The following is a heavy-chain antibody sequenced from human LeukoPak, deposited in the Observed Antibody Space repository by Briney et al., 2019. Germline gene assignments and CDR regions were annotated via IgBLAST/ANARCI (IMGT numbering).Heavy chain of an antibody. J-gene: IGHJ4*02. Sequence: SETLSLTCTVSGGSISSYYWSWIRQPPGKGLEWIGYIYYSGSTNYNPSLKSRVTISVDTSKNQFSLKLSSVTAADTALYYCSRGRRGSYFQDSWGQGTLVTVSS. CDR1: GGSISSYY. V-gene: IGHV4-59*12. CDR3: SRGRRGSYFQDS. D-gene: IGHD1-26*01. CDR2: IYYSGST.